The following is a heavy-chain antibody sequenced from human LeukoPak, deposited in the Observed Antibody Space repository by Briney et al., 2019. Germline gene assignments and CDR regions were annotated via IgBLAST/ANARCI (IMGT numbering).Heavy chain of an antibody. CDR3: ARSYDFWSAHYFDY. V-gene: IGHV1-69*13. CDR2: IIPIFGTA. D-gene: IGHD3-3*01. J-gene: IGHJ4*02. Sequence: SVKVSCKASGGTFSSYAISWVRQAPGQGLEWMGGIIPIFGTANYAQKFQGRVTITADESTSTAYMELSSLRSEDTAVYYCARSYDFWSAHYFDYWGQGTLVTVSS. CDR1: GGTFSSYA.